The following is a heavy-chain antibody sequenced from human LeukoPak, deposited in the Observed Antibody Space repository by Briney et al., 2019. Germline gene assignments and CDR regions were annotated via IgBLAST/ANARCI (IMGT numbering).Heavy chain of an antibody. D-gene: IGHD6-6*01. CDR3: AREGGIAARPGVYYYYMDV. J-gene: IGHJ6*03. V-gene: IGHV1-2*02. Sequence: ASVKVSCKASGYTFTAYYRHWVRQPPGQGLGWMGWINPNSGGTNYAQKFQGRVTMTRDTSISTAYMELSRLRSDDTAVYYCAREGGIAARPGVYYYYMDVWGKGTTVTVSS. CDR2: INPNSGGT. CDR1: GYTFTAYY.